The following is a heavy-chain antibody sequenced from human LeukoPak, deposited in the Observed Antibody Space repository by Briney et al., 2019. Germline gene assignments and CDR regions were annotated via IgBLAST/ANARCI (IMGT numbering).Heavy chain of an antibody. Sequence: GGSPRLSCAASGFTVSSNYMSWVRQAPGKGLEWVSVIYSGGSTYYADSVKGRFTISRDNSKNTLYLQMNSLRAEDTAVYYCARDLLVRGVKYYGMDVWGQGTTVTVSS. CDR2: IYSGGST. CDR3: ARDLLVRGVKYYGMDV. V-gene: IGHV3-66*01. CDR1: GFTVSSNY. J-gene: IGHJ6*02. D-gene: IGHD3-10*01.